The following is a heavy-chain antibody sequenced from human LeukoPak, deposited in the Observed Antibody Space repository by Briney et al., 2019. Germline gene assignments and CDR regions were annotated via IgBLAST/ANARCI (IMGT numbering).Heavy chain of an antibody. J-gene: IGHJ5*02. CDR1: GGFISSGSYY. CDR3: ARDRGIVGGTMGFDP. D-gene: IGHD1-26*01. Sequence: SETLSLTCTVSGGFISSGSYYWSWIRQPAGKGLEWIGRIYTSGSTNYNPSLKSRVTISVDRSKNDFSLKLTSVTAADTAVYYCARDRGIVGGTMGFDPWGQGTLVTVSS. CDR2: IYTSGST. V-gene: IGHV4-61*02.